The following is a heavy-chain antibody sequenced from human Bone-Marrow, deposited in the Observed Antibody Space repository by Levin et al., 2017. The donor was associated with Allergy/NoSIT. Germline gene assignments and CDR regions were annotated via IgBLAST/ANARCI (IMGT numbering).Heavy chain of an antibody. CDR3: VRSIRGIVLTPGAQGN. CDR1: GASMTSGSYY. Sequence: SETLSLTCSVSGASMTSGSYYWGWIRQSPGKGLEWIGSLSYRGNTYYNPSLGSRVTMSMDTSKNHISLRLTSVTAADTAVYFCVRSIRGIVLTPGAQGNWGQGILITVSS. D-gene: IGHD2-15*01. CDR2: LSYRGNT. J-gene: IGHJ4*02. V-gene: IGHV4-39*02.